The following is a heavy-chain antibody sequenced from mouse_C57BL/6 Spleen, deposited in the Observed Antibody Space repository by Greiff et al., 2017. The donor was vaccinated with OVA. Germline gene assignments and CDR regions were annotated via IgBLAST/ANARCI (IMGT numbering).Heavy chain of an antibody. D-gene: IGHD1-1*01. CDR1: GYTFTDHT. J-gene: IGHJ2*01. Sequence: QVQLKQSDAELVKPGASVKISCKASGYTFTDHTIHWMQQRPEQGLEWIGYIYPRDGSTKYNEKFKGKATLTADKSSSTAYMQLNSLTSEDTAVYFCARAGEYYGSSPYCFDYWGQGTTLTVSS. V-gene: IGHV1-78*01. CDR3: ARAGEYYGSSPYCFDY. CDR2: IYPRDGST.